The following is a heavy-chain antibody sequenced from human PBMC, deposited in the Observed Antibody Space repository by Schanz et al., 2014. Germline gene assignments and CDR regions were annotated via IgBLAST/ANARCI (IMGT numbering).Heavy chain of an antibody. Sequence: VQLLESGGGLVQPGGSLRLSCAASGFTFSDYYMTWIRQAPGKGLEWVSDISDSGDSTHYADSVKGRFTISRDNAKTSLFLQMNSLRARDTAIYHCARGSSASFSRVWFDLWGQGTLVTVSS. J-gene: IGHJ5*02. V-gene: IGHV3-11*01. CDR2: ISDSGDST. CDR1: GFTFSDYY. CDR3: ARGSSASFSRVWFDL. D-gene: IGHD5-18*01.